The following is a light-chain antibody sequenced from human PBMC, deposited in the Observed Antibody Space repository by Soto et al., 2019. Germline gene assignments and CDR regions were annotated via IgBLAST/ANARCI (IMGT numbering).Light chain of an antibody. CDR3: QHSSDLPVP. V-gene: IGKV1-39*01. J-gene: IGKJ5*01. CDR2: AVS. Sequence: IQMTQTPSSLSASVGDRVAITCGASQSIRTYLNWYQQKPGKAPKLLICAVSNLESGVPSRFSGSGSGTYFILTISSLQPEDFAPYFCQHSSDLPVPFGHGARLEI. CDR1: QSIRTY.